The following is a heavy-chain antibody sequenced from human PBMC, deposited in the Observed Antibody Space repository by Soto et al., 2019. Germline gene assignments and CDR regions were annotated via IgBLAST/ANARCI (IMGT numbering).Heavy chain of an antibody. CDR1: GGSISSYY. CDR2: IYYSGST. Sequence: SETLSLTCTVSGGSISSYYWSWIRQPPGKGLEWIGYIYYSGSTNYNPSLKSRVTISVDTSKNQFSLKLSSVTAADTAVYYCARLRQYYDFWSGPRGGMDVWGQGTTVT. D-gene: IGHD3-3*01. V-gene: IGHV4-59*01. J-gene: IGHJ6*02. CDR3: ARLRQYYDFWSGPRGGMDV.